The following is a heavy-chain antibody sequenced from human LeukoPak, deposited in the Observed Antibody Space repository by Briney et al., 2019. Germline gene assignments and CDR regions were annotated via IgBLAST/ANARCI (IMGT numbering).Heavy chain of an antibody. V-gene: IGHV3-7*03. J-gene: IGHJ5*02. CDR2: IKQDGSEK. CDR1: GFTFSSYW. Sequence: GGSLRLSCAASGFTFSSYWMSWVRQAPGKGLEWVANIKQDGSEKYYVDSVKGRFTISRDNAKNSLYLQMNSLRAEDTAVYYCAKVPLLWFGELLPGSFDPWGQGTLVTVSS. CDR3: AKVPLLWFGELLPGSFDP. D-gene: IGHD3-10*01.